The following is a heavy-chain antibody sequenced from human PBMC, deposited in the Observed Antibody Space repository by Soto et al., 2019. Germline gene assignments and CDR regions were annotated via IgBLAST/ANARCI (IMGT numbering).Heavy chain of an antibody. D-gene: IGHD3-10*01. V-gene: IGHV3-30-3*01. CDR3: ARETGSWNHYYYCGMDV. Sequence: QVQLVESGGGVVQPGRSLRLSCAASGFTFSSYAMHWVRQAPGKGLEWVAVISYDGSNKYYADSVKGRFTISRDNSKNTLYLQMNSLRAEDTAVYYCARETGSWNHYYYCGMDVWGQGTTVTVSS. CDR1: GFTFSSYA. CDR2: ISYDGSNK. J-gene: IGHJ6*02.